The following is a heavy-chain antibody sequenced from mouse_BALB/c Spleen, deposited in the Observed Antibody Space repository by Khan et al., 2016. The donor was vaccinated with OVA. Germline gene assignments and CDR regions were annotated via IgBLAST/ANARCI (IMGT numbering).Heavy chain of an antibody. CDR3: ARTYGSDFDY. CDR1: GYSFTGYF. Sequence: EVKLHQSGPELVKPGASVKISCKASGYSFTGYFMNWVMQSHGKSLEWIGRINPHIGETLYNQKTKGKATLTVDESSSTAHMELRSLASEDSAVYYYARTYGSDFDYWGQGTTLTVSS. V-gene: IGHV1-20*02. CDR2: INPHIGET. J-gene: IGHJ2*01. D-gene: IGHD1-1*01.